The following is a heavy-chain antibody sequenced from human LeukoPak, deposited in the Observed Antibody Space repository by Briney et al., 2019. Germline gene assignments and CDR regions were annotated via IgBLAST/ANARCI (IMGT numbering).Heavy chain of an antibody. V-gene: IGHV1-69*13. J-gene: IGHJ3*02. CDR2: IIPIFGTA. Sequence: SVKVSCKASGGTFSSYAISWVRQAPGQGLEWMGGIIPIFGTANYAQKFQGRVTITADESTSTAYMELSSLRSEDTAVYYCARDVDTAMVNAFDIWGQGTMVTVSS. CDR3: ARDVDTAMVNAFDI. CDR1: GGTFSSYA. D-gene: IGHD5-18*01.